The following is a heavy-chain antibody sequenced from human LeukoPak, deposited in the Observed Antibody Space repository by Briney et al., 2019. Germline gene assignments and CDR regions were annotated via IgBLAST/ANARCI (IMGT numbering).Heavy chain of an antibody. CDR3: ARGLDSGRDLDY. V-gene: IGHV1-18*01. Sequence: ASVKVSCKATGYTFATFGISWVRQAPGQGLEWMGWISGYDGGTNYAQKLQDRVTMTTDTSTSIAYMELRSLRYDDTAMYYCARGLDSGRDLDYWGQGTLVTVSS. J-gene: IGHJ4*02. CDR2: ISGYDGGT. D-gene: IGHD1-26*01. CDR1: GYTFATFG.